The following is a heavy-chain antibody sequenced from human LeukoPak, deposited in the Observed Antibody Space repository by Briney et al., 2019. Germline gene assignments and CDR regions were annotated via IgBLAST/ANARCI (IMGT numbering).Heavy chain of an antibody. D-gene: IGHD6-13*01. CDR1: GFTFSSHG. CDR3: AKSSSWAKYYYMDV. CDR2: ISGSGGST. Sequence: GGSLRLSCAASGFTFSSHGMSWVRQAPGKGLEWVSAISGSGGSTYYADSVKGRFTISRDNSKNTLYLQMNSLRAEDTAVYYCAKSSSWAKYYYMDVWGKGTTVTISS. J-gene: IGHJ6*03. V-gene: IGHV3-23*01.